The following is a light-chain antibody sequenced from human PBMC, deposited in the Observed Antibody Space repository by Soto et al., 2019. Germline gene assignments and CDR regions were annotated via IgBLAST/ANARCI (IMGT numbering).Light chain of an antibody. V-gene: IGKV3-11*01. CDR3: QQRSNWLYT. CDR1: QSVSSY. Sequence: EIVLTQSPATLSLSPGQRDTLSCRASQSVSSYLAWYQQKPGQAPRLLIYDASNRATGIPARFSGSGSGTDFTLTISSQEPEDFAVYYCQQRSNWLYTFGQGTKLEIK. CDR2: DAS. J-gene: IGKJ2*01.